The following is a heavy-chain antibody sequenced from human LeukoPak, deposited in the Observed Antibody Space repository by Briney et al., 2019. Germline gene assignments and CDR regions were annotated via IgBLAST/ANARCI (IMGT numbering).Heavy chain of an antibody. Sequence: GASVKVSCKASGYTFTSYTMNWVRQAPGQGLEWMGWISAYNGNTNYAQKLQGRVTMTTDTSTSTAYMELRSLRSDDTAVYYCARMYSGSFDFDYWGQGTLVTVSS. D-gene: IGHD1-26*01. CDR2: ISAYNGNT. V-gene: IGHV1-18*01. CDR3: ARMYSGSFDFDY. J-gene: IGHJ4*02. CDR1: GYTFTSYT.